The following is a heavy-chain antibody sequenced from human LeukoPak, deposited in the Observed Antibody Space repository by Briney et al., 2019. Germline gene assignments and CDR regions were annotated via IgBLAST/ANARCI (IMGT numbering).Heavy chain of an antibody. Sequence: ASVKVSCKTSGYTFTSYYMHWVRQAPGQGLEWMGRINPSSGNTDYAQRFQGRITMTRDMSTSTVYMDLSSLRSEDTAVYYCATFGEGYTSGHDAFEICGQGTMVTVSS. V-gene: IGHV1-46*01. CDR2: INPSSGNT. CDR3: ATFGEGYTSGHDAFEI. D-gene: IGHD6-19*01. J-gene: IGHJ3*02. CDR1: GYTFTSYY.